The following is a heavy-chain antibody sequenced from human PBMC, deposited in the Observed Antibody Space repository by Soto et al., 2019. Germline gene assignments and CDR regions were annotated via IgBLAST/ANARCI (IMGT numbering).Heavy chain of an antibody. CDR2: IYWDDDK. CDR1: GFSLSTSGVG. V-gene: IGHV2-5*02. CDR3: ARYAIVVVVAATRGFDY. Sequence: QITLKESGPTLVKPTQTLTLTCTFSGFSLSTSGVGVGWIRQPPGKALEWLALIYWDDDKRYSPSLKSRLTLTQDTSNNQVVLTMTTMDPVDTATYYCARYAIVVVVAATRGFDYWGQGTLFTVSS. J-gene: IGHJ4*02. D-gene: IGHD2-15*01.